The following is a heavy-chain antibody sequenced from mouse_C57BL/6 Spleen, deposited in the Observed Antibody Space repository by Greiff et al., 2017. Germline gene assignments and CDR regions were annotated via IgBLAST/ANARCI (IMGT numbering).Heavy chain of an antibody. D-gene: IGHD1-1*01. Sequence: EVKLMESGGGLVQPGGSLSLSCAASGFTFTDYYMSWVRQPPGQALEWFGFIRNKANGYTTEYSVSVKGRFTISRSNFPSFLYLQKNALRSEDSATYCCARYIIDFYGSSYHGYAMDYWGQGTSVTVSS. J-gene: IGHJ4*01. CDR1: GFTFTDYY. CDR2: IRNKANGYTT. V-gene: IGHV7-3*01. CDR3: ARYIIDFYGSSYHGYAMDY.